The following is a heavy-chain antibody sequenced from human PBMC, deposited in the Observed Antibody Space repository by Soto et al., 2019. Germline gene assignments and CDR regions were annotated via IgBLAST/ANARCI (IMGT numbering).Heavy chain of an antibody. CDR1: GSTFSSFT. V-gene: IGHV1-69*06. CDR2: IIPFSGTA. J-gene: IGHJ5*02. D-gene: IGHD1-26*01. Sequence: QVQLVQSGAEVKKPGSSVKVSCKASGSTFSSFTISWVRQAPGQGLEWMGGIIPFSGTANYAQKFQSRVTITADKSTWTAYMELSRLRSEDTAVYYCARALRSEKESWGQGTLVTVSS. CDR3: ARALRSEKES.